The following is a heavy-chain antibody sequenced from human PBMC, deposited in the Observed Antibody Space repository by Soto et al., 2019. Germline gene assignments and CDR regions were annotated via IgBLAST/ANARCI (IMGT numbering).Heavy chain of an antibody. CDR2: IIPIFGTA. V-gene: IGHV1-69*13. CDR3: ARSDIVVVPAASARYYYGMDV. J-gene: IGHJ6*02. Sequence: ASVKVSCKASGGTFSSYAISWVRQAPGQGLEWMGGIIPIFGTANYAQKFQGRVTITADESTSTAYMELSSPRSEDTAVYYCARSDIVVVPAASARYYYGMDVWGQGTTVTVSS. D-gene: IGHD2-2*01. CDR1: GGTFSSYA.